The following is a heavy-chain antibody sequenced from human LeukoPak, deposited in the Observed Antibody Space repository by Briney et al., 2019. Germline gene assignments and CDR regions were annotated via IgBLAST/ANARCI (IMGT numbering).Heavy chain of an antibody. CDR2: INPNSGGT. CDR1: GYTLTELS. V-gene: IGHV1-2*02. Sequence: ASVKVSCKVSGYTLTELSMHWVRQAPGQGLEWMGWINPNSGGTNYAQKFQGRVTMTRDTSISTAYMELIRLRSDDTAVYYCARVSSRYYDSSGYLQRFDYWGQGTLVTVSS. D-gene: IGHD3-22*01. CDR3: ARVSSRYYDSSGYLQRFDY. J-gene: IGHJ4*02.